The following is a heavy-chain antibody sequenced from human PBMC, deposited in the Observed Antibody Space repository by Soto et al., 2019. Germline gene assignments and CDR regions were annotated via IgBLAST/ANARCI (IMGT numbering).Heavy chain of an antibody. CDR3: ARERTRGFDP. J-gene: IGHJ5*02. CDR1: GYTFTSYD. Sequence: QVHLVQSGAEVRKPGASVKVSCKASGYTFTSYDINWVRQATGQGLEWMGWMNPNSGNPAYAQKFQGRVTMTRNTSISTAHMELSRLRSEDTAVYYCARERTRGFDPWGQGTLVTVSS. CDR2: MNPNSGNP. V-gene: IGHV1-8*01.